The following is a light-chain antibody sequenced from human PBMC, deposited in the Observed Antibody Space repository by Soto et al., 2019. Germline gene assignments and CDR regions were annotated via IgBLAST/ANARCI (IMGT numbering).Light chain of an antibody. CDR1: SSDVGGYNY. CDR3: CSYAGSYPVV. V-gene: IGLV2-11*01. CDR2: DVG. Sequence: QSALTQPRSVSGSPGQSVTISCTGTSSDVGGYNYVSWYQQHPGKAPKLMIYDVGKRPSGVPDRFPGSKSGNTASLTISGLQAEDEADYYCCSYAGSYPVVFGGGTKLTVL. J-gene: IGLJ2*01.